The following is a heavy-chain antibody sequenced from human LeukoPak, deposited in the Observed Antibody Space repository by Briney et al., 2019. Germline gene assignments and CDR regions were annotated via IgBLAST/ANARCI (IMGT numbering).Heavy chain of an antibody. CDR3: TRVSGPWYVYYGMDV. CDR2: ISGGGGTT. V-gene: IGHV3-23*01. D-gene: IGHD6-13*01. J-gene: IGHJ6*02. CDR1: GFTFSSYA. Sequence: GGSLRLSCAASGFTFSSYAMSWVRQAPGKGLEWVSGISGGGGTTYYADSVKGRFTISRDNSKNTLYLQMNSLRAEDTAVYYCTRVSGPWYVYYGMDVWGQGTTVTVSS.